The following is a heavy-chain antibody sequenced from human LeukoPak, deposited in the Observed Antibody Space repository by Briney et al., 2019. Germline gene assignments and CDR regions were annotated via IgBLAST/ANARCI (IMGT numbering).Heavy chain of an antibody. CDR3: AKRGPIYSSTPGNYFDY. V-gene: IGHV3-23*01. CDR1: GFTFSSYA. J-gene: IGHJ4*02. CDR2: ISGSGDSGGRT. D-gene: IGHD3-10*01. Sequence: QPGGSLRLSCAASGFTFSSYAMSWVRQTPGKGLEWVSGISGSGDSGGRTFYADSVKGRFTISRDNSKNTLNLQMNRLRAEDTATYYCAKRGPIYSSTPGNYFDYWGQGTLVTVSS.